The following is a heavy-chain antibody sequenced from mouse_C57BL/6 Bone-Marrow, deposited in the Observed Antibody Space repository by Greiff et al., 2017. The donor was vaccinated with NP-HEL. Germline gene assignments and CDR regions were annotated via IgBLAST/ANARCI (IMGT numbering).Heavy chain of an antibody. CDR2: IDPSDSYT. V-gene: IGHV1-69*01. Sequence: QVQLQQPGAELVMPGASVKLSCKASGYTFTSYWMHWVKQRPGQGLEWIGEIDPSDSYTNYNQKFKGKSTLTVDKSSSTAYMQLSSLTSEDSAVYYCARGYDYFDYGGQGTTLTVSS. CDR3: ARGYDYFDY. CDR1: GYTFTSYW. J-gene: IGHJ2*01.